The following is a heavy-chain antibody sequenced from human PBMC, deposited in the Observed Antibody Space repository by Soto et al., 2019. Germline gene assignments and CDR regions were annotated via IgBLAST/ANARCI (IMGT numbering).Heavy chain of an antibody. J-gene: IGHJ6*02. Sequence: GGSLRLSCAASGFTFSSYSMNWVRQAPGKGLEWVSSISSSSSYIYYADSVKGRFTISRDNAKNSLYLQMNSLRAEDTAVYYCARVGSGTTGPYYYYGMDVWGQGTTVTV. CDR2: ISSSSSYI. CDR1: GFTFSSYS. D-gene: IGHD4-17*01. CDR3: ARVGSGTTGPYYYYGMDV. V-gene: IGHV3-21*01.